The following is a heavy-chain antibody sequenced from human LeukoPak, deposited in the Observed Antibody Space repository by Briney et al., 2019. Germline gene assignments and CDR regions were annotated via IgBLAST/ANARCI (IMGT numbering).Heavy chain of an antibody. V-gene: IGHV3-23*01. CDR1: GFTFSSYA. CDR2: ISGSGGST. Sequence: SGGSLRLSCAASGFTFSSYAMSWVRQAPGKELEWVSAISGSGGSTYYADSVKGRFTISRDNSKNTLYLQMNSLRAEDTAVYYCAKDLERYFDWLLSEGYFQHWGQGTLVTVSP. J-gene: IGHJ1*01. CDR3: AKDLERYFDWLLSEGYFQH. D-gene: IGHD3-9*01.